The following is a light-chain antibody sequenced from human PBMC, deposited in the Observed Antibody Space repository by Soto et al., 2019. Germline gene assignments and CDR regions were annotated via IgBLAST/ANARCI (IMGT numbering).Light chain of an antibody. V-gene: IGLV1-44*01. CDR3: SAWDASLNGYV. CDR1: SSNIGSKT. CDR2: SNY. J-gene: IGLJ1*01. Sequence: QSALTQPPSSSGTPGQRVTISRSGSSSNIGSKTVNWYQQLPGTAPKLLIYSNYQRPSGVPDRFSGSKSGTSASLAISGLQSEDEADYYCSAWDASLNGYVFGTGTKVTVL.